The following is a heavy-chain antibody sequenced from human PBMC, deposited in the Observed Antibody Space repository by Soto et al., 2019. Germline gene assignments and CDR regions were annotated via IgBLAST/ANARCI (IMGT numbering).Heavy chain of an antibody. CDR3: ARVRCITIFGVVYYYYGMDV. V-gene: IGHV4-4*02. J-gene: IGHJ6*02. D-gene: IGHD3-3*01. CDR2: IYHSGST. CDR1: GGYIRSRNW. Sequence: SEPLSLTCAVSGGYIRSRNWWSWVRKTPGKGLEWIGEIYHSGSTNYNPSLKSRVTISVDKSKNQFSLKLSSVTAADTAVYYCARVRCITIFGVVYYYYGMDVWGQGTTVTGSS.